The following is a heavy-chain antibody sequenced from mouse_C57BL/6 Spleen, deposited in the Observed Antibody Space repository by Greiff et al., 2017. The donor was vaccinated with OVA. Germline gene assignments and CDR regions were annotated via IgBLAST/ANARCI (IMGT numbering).Heavy chain of an antibody. D-gene: IGHD2-1*01. CDR3: AREDGLGNYDAMDY. Sequence: QLQSGAELMKPGASVKLSCKATGYTFTGYWIEWVKQRPGHGLEWIGEILPGSGSTNYNEKFKGKATFTADTSSNTAYMQLSSLTTEDSAIYYCAREDGLGNYDAMDYWGQGTSVTVSS. J-gene: IGHJ4*01. V-gene: IGHV1-9*01. CDR1: GYTFTGYW. CDR2: ILPGSGST.